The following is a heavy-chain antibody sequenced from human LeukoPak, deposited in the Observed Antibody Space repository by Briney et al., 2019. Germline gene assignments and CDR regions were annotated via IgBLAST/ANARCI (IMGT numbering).Heavy chain of an antibody. D-gene: IGHD4-17*01. CDR2: IDHSGST. Sequence: SETLSLTCAIYGGSFSVYYWSWIRQPPGKALEWIGEIDHSGSTNYNPSLKSRVTISVDTSKNQFSLKLSSVTAADTAVYYCARVTTVTRGVYYYYMDVWGKGTTVTVSS. V-gene: IGHV4-34*01. J-gene: IGHJ6*03. CDR3: ARVTTVTRGVYYYYMDV. CDR1: GGSFSVYY.